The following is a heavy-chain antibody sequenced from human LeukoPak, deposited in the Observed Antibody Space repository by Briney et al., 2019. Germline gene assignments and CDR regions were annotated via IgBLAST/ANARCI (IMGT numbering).Heavy chain of an antibody. D-gene: IGHD1-1*01. Sequence: PGGSLRLSCAASGFIFSTYAMSWVRQAPGKGLEWVALLSSSGDSPHYADSVKGRVTITRDNSRNTLYLQMGSLRAEDTAVYYCAKARTGDPKSAYFFDYWGQGTLVTVSS. V-gene: IGHV3-23*01. CDR1: GFIFSTYA. J-gene: IGHJ4*02. CDR2: LSSSGDSP. CDR3: AKARTGDPKSAYFFDY.